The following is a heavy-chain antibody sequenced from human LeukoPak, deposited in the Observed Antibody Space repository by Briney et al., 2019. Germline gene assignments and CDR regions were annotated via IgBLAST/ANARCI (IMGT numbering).Heavy chain of an antibody. Sequence: ASVKVSCKASGYTFTGYYMHWVRQAPGQGLEWMGWINPNSGGTNYAQKFQGRVTMTRDTSTSTAYMELRSLRSDDTAVYYCARDFYYGDYVGWYFDLWGRGTLVTVSS. V-gene: IGHV1-2*02. CDR1: GYTFTGYY. J-gene: IGHJ2*01. D-gene: IGHD4-17*01. CDR3: ARDFYYGDYVGWYFDL. CDR2: INPNSGGT.